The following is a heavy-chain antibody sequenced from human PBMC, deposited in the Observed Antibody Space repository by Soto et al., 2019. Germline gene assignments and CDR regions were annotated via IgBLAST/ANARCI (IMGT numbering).Heavy chain of an antibody. CDR1: GGSISSYY. CDR2: IYYSGST. CDR3: ARKDPWEDTFDY. D-gene: IGHD1-26*01. Sequence: QVQLQVSGPGLVKPSETLSLTCTVSGGSISSYYWSWIRQPPGKGLEWIGYIYYSGSTNYNPSLKSRVTISVATSKNQFSLKLSSVTAADTAVYYCARKDPWEDTFDYWGQGTLVTVSS. J-gene: IGHJ4*02. V-gene: IGHV4-59*08.